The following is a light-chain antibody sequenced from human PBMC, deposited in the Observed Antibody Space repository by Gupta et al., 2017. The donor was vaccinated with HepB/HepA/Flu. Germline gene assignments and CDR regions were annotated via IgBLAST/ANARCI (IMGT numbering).Light chain of an antibody. Sequence: EIVMTQSPVILSVSPGERATVSCRASQSVTKDLAWYQQKDGQAPRLLIYGASVRAAGIPARFSGSGSGTEFTLTISSLQSEDFAVYYCQQYNKWPPLTFGGGTKVDIK. CDR3: QQYNKWPPLT. V-gene: IGKV3-15*01. CDR1: QSVTKD. CDR2: GAS. J-gene: IGKJ4*01.